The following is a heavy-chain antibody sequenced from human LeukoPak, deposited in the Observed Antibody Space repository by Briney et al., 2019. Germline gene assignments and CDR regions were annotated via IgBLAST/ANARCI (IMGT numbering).Heavy chain of an antibody. D-gene: IGHD5-18*01. J-gene: IGHJ4*02. Sequence: ASVKVSCKASGYTFTSYSISWVRQAPGQGLEWMGWISAHNGNTNYAQKLQGRVTMTTDTSTSTAYMELRSLRSDDTAVYYCARVQRGFTYGNVDYWGQGTLVTVSS. V-gene: IGHV1-18*01. CDR3: ARVQRGFTYGNVDY. CDR1: GYTFTSYS. CDR2: ISAHNGNT.